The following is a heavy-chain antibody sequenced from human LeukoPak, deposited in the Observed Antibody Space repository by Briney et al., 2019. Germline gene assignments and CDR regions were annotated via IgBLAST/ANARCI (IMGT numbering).Heavy chain of an antibody. V-gene: IGHV3-11*01. CDR2: ISDTGSFI. J-gene: IGHJ4*02. Sequence: PSETLSLTCAVYGGSFSGYYWSWIRQAPGKGLEWVSYISDTGSFIYYADSVKGRFTISRDNVKNSLYLQMNSLRAEDAAVYYCARVYIAEDYWGQGTLVTVSS. D-gene: IGHD2-15*01. CDR1: GGSFSGYY. CDR3: ARVYIAEDY.